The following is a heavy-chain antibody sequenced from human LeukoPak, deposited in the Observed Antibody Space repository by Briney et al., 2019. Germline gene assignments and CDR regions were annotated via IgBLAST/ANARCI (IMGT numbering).Heavy chain of an antibody. D-gene: IGHD3-3*01. Sequence: PVKVSCKASGGTFSSYAISWVRQAPGQGLEWMGGIIPIFGTANYAQKFQGRVTITTDESTSTAYMELSSLRSEDTAVYYCATKSDRFLEWKYYYMDVWGKGTTVTVSS. J-gene: IGHJ6*03. V-gene: IGHV1-69*05. CDR1: GGTFSSYA. CDR3: ATKSDRFLEWKYYYMDV. CDR2: IIPIFGTA.